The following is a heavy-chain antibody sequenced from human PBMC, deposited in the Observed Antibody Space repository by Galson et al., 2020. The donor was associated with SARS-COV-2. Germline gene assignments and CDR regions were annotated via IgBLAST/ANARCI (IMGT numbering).Heavy chain of an antibody. CDR3: AKDRGNDYGDQLDF. J-gene: IGHJ4*02. CDR1: GFTFSRYA. Sequence: GESLKISCAASGFTFSRYAMAWVRQAPGKGLEWVSGNSGGGGSTYYADSVKGRFTISRDISQNTVYLQMSSLRAEDTAVYYCAKDRGNDYGDQLDFWGQGTQVTVSS. V-gene: IGHV3-23*01. D-gene: IGHD4-17*01. CDR2: NSGGGGST.